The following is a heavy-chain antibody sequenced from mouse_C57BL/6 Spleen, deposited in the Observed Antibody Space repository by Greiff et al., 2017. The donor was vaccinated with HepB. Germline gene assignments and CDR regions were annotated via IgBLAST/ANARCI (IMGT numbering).Heavy chain of an antibody. Sequence: ESGPGLVKPSQSLSLTCSVTGYSITSGYYWNWIRQFPGNKLEWMGYISYDGSNKYNPSLKNRISITRDTSKNQFFLKLNSVTTEDTATYYCARDRDYDYDNAMDYWGQGTSVTVSS. D-gene: IGHD2-4*01. V-gene: IGHV3-6*01. J-gene: IGHJ4*01. CDR3: ARDRDYDYDNAMDY. CDR1: GYSITSGYY. CDR2: ISYDGSN.